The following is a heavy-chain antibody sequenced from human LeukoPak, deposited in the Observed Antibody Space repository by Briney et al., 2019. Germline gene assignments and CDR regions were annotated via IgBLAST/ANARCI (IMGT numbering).Heavy chain of an antibody. D-gene: IGHD2-15*01. V-gene: IGHV3-23*05. CDR3: ARRAGEYSHPYDY. J-gene: IGHJ4*02. CDR1: GFTFSSYA. Sequence: GGSLRLSCAASGFTFSSYARSWVRQAPGKGLEWVSFIYSGGNTHYSDSVTGRFTISRDNSKNTLYLQMNSLRAEDTAIYYCARRAGEYSHPYDYWGQGTLVTVSS. CDR2: IYSGGNT.